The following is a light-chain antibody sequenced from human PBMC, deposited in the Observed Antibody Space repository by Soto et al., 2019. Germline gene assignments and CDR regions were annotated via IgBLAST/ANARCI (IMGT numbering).Light chain of an antibody. J-gene: IGKJ1*01. Sequence: DIQMTQSPSTLSASVGDRVTITCRASQSISNWLAWYQQKPGKAPKLLMYKASNLESGVPSRFSGSGSGTEFTLTISSLQPDDFASDYCQQYNRTFGQGTKVDI. V-gene: IGKV1-5*03. CDR3: QQYNRT. CDR2: KAS. CDR1: QSISNW.